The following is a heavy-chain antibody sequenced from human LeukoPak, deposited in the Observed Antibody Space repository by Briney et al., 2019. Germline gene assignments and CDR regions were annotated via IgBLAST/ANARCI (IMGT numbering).Heavy chain of an antibody. CDR3: ARDLTGGGYFDS. Sequence: GGSLRLSCATPRFTLSSFKMTWVRQAPGKVLEWDASIRPSSSYISYADSLKGRVTVSRDNAKHSVFLKMSSLGAEDTSVYYCARDLTGGGYFDSWGQGTLVSVSS. V-gene: IGHV3-21*01. J-gene: IGHJ4*02. D-gene: IGHD3-9*01. CDR1: RFTLSSFK. CDR2: IRPSSSYI.